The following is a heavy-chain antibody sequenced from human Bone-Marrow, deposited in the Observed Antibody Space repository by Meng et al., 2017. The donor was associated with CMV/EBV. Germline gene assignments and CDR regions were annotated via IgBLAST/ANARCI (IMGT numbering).Heavy chain of an antibody. D-gene: IGHD3-10*01. J-gene: IGHJ3*02. Sequence: ETLSLTCTVSGGSISSSSYYWGWIRQPPGKGLEWVSAISGSGGSTYYADSVKGRFTISRDNSKNTLYLQMNSLRAEDTAVYYCAKDRGYNAYGSGSYYPHDAFDIWGQGTMVTVSS. V-gene: IGHV3-23*01. CDR1: GGSISSSSYY. CDR3: AKDRGYNAYGSGSYYPHDAFDI. CDR2: ISGSGGST.